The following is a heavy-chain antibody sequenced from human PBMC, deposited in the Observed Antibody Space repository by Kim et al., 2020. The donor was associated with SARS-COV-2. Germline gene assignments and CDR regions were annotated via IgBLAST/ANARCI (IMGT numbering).Heavy chain of an antibody. CDR3: ASPLGATTDY. J-gene: IGHJ4*02. CDR2: ST. D-gene: IGHD1-26*01. Sequence: STYYNPSLTSRVTISVDTSKNQFSLKLSSVTAADTAVYYCASPLGATTDYWGQGTLVTVSS. V-gene: IGHV4-39*01.